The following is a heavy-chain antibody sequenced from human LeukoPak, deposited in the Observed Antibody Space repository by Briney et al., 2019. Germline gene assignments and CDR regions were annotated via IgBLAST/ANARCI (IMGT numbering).Heavy chain of an antibody. J-gene: IGHJ3*02. V-gene: IGHV3-23*01. Sequence: GGSLRLSCAASGFTFTSYGMSWVRQVPGKGLEWVSTISGSGATTYYADSVKGRFTLSRDNSKNTLYLQMNSLRAEDTAVYYCTKSRKYQLGAFDIWGQGTMVTVSS. CDR2: ISGSGATT. CDR1: GFTFTSYG. D-gene: IGHD2-2*01. CDR3: TKSRKYQLGAFDI.